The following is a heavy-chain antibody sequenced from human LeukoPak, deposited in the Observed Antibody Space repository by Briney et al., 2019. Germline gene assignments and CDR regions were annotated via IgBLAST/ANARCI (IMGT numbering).Heavy chain of an antibody. Sequence: PSDTLSLTCTLSGGSISNSYWSWIRQPPGNGLQWLGDIYYSGSTNYNPSLKSRVTISIDSSKKQFSLKLSSVTAADTAVYYCARVVSGYSYYYYGLDVWGQGATVTVSS. CDR2: IYYSGST. CDR3: ARVVSGYSYYYYGLDV. J-gene: IGHJ6*02. D-gene: IGHD5-18*01. CDR1: GGSISNSY. V-gene: IGHV4-59*07.